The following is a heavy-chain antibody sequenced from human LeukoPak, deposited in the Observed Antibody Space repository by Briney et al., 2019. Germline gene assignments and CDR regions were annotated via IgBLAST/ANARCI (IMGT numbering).Heavy chain of an antibody. J-gene: IGHJ5*02. CDR3: ARGYWGSGRWFDP. V-gene: IGHV4-34*01. D-gene: IGHD1-26*01. CDR1: GGTFSGYY. Sequence: PSETLSLTCAVYGGTFSGYYWSWIRQPPGKGLEWSGEINHSGSTNYNPSLKGRVTISVDTSTHQFYLKLSSVPAADTAVYYCARGYWGSGRWFDPWGQGTLVTVSS. CDR2: INHSGST.